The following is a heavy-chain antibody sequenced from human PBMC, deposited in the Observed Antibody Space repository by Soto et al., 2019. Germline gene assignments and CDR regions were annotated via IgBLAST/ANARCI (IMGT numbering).Heavy chain of an antibody. CDR3: ARDQQQLVLGYFDY. CDR1: GGTFSSYA. CDR2: IIPIFGTA. V-gene: IGHV1-69*13. J-gene: IGHJ4*02. Sequence: SVKVSCKASGGTFSSYAISWVRQAPGQGLEWMGGIIPIFGTANYAQKFQGRVTITADESTSTAYMELSSLRSEDTAVYYCARDQQQLVLGYFDYRGQGTLVTVSS. D-gene: IGHD6-13*01.